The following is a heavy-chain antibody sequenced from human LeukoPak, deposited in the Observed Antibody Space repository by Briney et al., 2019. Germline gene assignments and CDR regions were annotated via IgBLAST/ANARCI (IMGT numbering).Heavy chain of an antibody. CDR1: GFTFDDYA. CDR2: ISWNSGSI. Sequence: GRSLRLSCAASGFTFDDYAMHWVRQAPGKGLEWDSGISWNSGSIGYADSVKGRFTISRDNAKNSLYLQMNSLRAEDMALYYCAKGYCSSTSCYVDYWGLGTLVTVSS. D-gene: IGHD2-2*01. J-gene: IGHJ4*02. V-gene: IGHV3-9*03. CDR3: AKGYCSSTSCYVDY.